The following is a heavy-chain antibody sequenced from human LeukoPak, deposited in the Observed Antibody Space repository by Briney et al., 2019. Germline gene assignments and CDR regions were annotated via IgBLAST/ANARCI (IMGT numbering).Heavy chain of an antibody. CDR2: ISYDGSNK. D-gene: IGHD2-21*02. V-gene: IGHV3-30-3*01. CDR3: ARDPSPLYCGGDCYRASFDY. J-gene: IGHJ4*02. Sequence: GGSLRLSCAASGFTFGSYAMHWVRQAPGKGLEWVAVISYDGSNKYYADSVKGRFTISRDNSKNTLYLQMNSLRAEDTAVYYCARDPSPLYCGGDCYRASFDYWGQGTLVTVSS. CDR1: GFTFGSYA.